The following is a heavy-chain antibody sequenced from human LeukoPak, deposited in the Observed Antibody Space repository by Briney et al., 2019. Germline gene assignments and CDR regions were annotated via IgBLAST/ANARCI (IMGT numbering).Heavy chain of an antibody. Sequence: PGGSLRLSCAASGFTFDNYAMHWVRQAPGKGLEWVSGISWNSGSIGYADSVKGRFTISRDNAKNSLYLQMNSLRAEDMALYYCAKSAVAGGDYYYYYMDVWGKGTTVTVSS. J-gene: IGHJ6*03. V-gene: IGHV3-9*03. CDR3: AKSAVAGGDYYYYYMDV. CDR2: ISWNSGSI. CDR1: GFTFDNYA. D-gene: IGHD6-19*01.